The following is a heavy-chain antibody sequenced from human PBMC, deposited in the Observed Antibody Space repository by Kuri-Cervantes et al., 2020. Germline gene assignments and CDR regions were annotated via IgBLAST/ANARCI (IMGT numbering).Heavy chain of an antibody. V-gene: IGHV4-34*01. J-gene: IGHJ4*02. D-gene: IGHD3-9*01. CDR2: INHSGGT. CDR3: ARGLIHAAGYGYFDY. Sequence: SETLSLTCAVYGGSFSGYYWSWIRQPPGKGLEWIGEINHSGGTNYNPSLKSRVTISVDTSKNQFSLRLSSVTAADTAVYYCARGLIHAAGYGYFDYWGQGSLVTVSS. CDR1: GGSFSGYY.